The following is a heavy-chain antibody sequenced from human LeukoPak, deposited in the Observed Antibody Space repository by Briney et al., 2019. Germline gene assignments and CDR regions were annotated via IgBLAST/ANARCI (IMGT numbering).Heavy chain of an antibody. V-gene: IGHV3-48*03. Sequence: PGGSLRLSCTASGFTFRSYEMNWVRQAPGKGLEWVSYISSSGSTIYYADSVKGRFTISRDNAKNSLYLQMNSLRAEDTAVYYCARTKDCSSTSCYGAEFDYWGQGTLVTVSS. CDR1: GFTFRSYE. D-gene: IGHD2-2*01. CDR2: ISSSGSTI. CDR3: ARTKDCSSTSCYGAEFDY. J-gene: IGHJ4*02.